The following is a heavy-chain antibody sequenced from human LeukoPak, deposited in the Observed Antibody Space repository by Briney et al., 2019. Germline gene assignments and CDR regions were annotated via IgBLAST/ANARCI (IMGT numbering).Heavy chain of an antibody. CDR1: GYTFTSYG. J-gene: IGHJ5*02. V-gene: IGHV1-18*01. CDR3: ARIGYCNSTSCSWDWFDP. D-gene: IGHD2-2*01. CDR2: ISAYNGNT. Sequence: AASVKVSCKASGYTFTSYGISWVRQAPGQGLEWMGWISAYNGNTNYAQKLQGRVTMTTDTSTSTAYMELRSLRSDDTAVYYCARIGYCNSTSCSWDWFDPWGQGTLVTVSS.